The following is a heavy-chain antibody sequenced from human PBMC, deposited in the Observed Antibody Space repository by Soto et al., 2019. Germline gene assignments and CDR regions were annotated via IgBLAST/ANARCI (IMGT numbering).Heavy chain of an antibody. CDR1: GYIFTAYS. Sequence: GASVKVSCKASGYIFTAYSMHWMRQAPGQGLEWMGIVNPIGGTTTYAQKFQGRITMTWDTSTSTVYMELSSLRSEDTAVYSCARTGYGSGTYPWVDYWGQGTLVTVSS. CDR3: ARTGYGSGTYPWVDY. V-gene: IGHV1-46*01. CDR2: VNPIGGTT. J-gene: IGHJ4*02. D-gene: IGHD3-10*01.